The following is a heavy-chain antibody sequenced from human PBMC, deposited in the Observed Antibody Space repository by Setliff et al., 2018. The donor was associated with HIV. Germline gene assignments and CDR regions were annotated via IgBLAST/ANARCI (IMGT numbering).Heavy chain of an antibody. J-gene: IGHJ4*02. CDR1: GYSISNGYY. CDR3: AARNSGNPTRHFDY. CDR2: IYHSGST. Sequence: SETLSLTCALSGYSISNGYYWGWIRQPSGKGLEWIGGIYHSGSTFYNPSLRSRVTISVDTSQDQFSLRLTSVTAADTAVYYCAARNSGNPTRHFDYWGQGTRVTVSS. D-gene: IGHD3-10*01. V-gene: IGHV4-38-2*01.